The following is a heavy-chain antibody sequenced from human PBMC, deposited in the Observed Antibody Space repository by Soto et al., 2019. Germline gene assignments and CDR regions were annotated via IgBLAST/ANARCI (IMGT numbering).Heavy chain of an antibody. CDR2: ISYDGSNK. CDR1: GFTFSSYG. V-gene: IGHV3-30*18. Sequence: GGSLRLSCAASGFTFSSYGMHWVRQAPGKGLEWVAVISYDGSNKYYADSVKGRFTISRDNSKNTLYLQMNSLRAEDTAVYYCAKGGDYRSHTYWLGDWFDPWGQGTLVTVSS. CDR3: AKGGDYRSHTYWLGDWFDP. J-gene: IGHJ5*02. D-gene: IGHD4-17*01.